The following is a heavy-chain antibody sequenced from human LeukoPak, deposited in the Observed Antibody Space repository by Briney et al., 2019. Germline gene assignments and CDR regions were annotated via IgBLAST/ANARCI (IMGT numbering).Heavy chain of an antibody. V-gene: IGHV1-2*02. Sequence: ASVKVSCKASGYTFTGYYMHWVRQDPGQGLEWMGWINPNSGGTNYAQKFQGRVTMTKDTSISTAYMELSRLRSDDTAVYYCARSLSVTMVKDYWGQGTLVTVSS. CDR1: GYTFTGYY. J-gene: IGHJ4*02. CDR2: INPNSGGT. CDR3: ARSLSVTMVKDY. D-gene: IGHD3-10*01.